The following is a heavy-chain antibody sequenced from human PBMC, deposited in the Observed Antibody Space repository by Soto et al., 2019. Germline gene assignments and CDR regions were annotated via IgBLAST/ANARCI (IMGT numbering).Heavy chain of an antibody. CDR2: ISGSGDST. J-gene: IGHJ4*02. CDR3: AKKVPGSNPLDS. CDR1: GFTFSNAW. Sequence: GGSLRLSCAASGFTFSNAWMNWVRQAPGKGLEWVSGISGSGDSTYYADSVKGRFTISRDNSKNTLYLQMNSLRVEDTAVYYCAKKVPGSNPLDSWGQGVLVTVSS. D-gene: IGHD1-1*01. V-gene: IGHV3-23*01.